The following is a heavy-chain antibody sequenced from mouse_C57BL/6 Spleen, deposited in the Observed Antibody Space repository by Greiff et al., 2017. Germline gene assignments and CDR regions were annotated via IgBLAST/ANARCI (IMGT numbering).Heavy chain of an antibody. CDR3: ARDYYGSSPAWFAY. Sequence: EVKLVESGPGLVKPSQSLSLTCSVTGYSITSGYYWNWLRQFPGNKLEWMGYISYDGSNNYNPSLKNRISITRDTSKNQFFLKLNSVTTEDTATYYCARDYYGSSPAWFAYWGQGTLVTVSA. D-gene: IGHD1-1*01. V-gene: IGHV3-6*01. CDR1: GYSITSGYY. J-gene: IGHJ3*01. CDR2: ISYDGSN.